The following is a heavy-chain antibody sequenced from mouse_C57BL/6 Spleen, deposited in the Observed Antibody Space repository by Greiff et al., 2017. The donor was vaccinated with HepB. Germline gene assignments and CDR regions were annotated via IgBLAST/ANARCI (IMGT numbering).Heavy chain of an antibody. D-gene: IGHD2-3*01. Sequence: EVKLVESGGGLVKPGGSLKLSCAASGFTFSSYTMSWVRQTPEKRLEWVATISGGGGNTYYPDSVKGRFTISRDNAKNTLYLQMSSLRSEDTALYYCARDGYYVYYFDYWGQGTTLTVSS. J-gene: IGHJ2*01. CDR2: ISGGGGNT. CDR3: ARDGYYVYYFDY. V-gene: IGHV5-9*01. CDR1: GFTFSSYT.